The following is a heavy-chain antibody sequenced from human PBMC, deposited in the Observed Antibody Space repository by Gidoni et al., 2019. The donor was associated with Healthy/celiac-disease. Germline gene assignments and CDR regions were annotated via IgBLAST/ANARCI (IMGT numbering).Heavy chain of an antibody. CDR1: GFTFSSYV. Sequence: EVQLLESGGGLVQPGGSLRPSCAASGFTFSSYVMTWVRQAPGKGLEWVSGTSDSGGSTYYADSVKGRFTISRDNSRNTLYLQMNSLRAEDTAIYFCAKGDGSGWYLYWGQGTLVTVSS. J-gene: IGHJ4*02. CDR2: TSDSGGST. D-gene: IGHD6-19*01. CDR3: AKGDGSGWYLY. V-gene: IGHV3-23*01.